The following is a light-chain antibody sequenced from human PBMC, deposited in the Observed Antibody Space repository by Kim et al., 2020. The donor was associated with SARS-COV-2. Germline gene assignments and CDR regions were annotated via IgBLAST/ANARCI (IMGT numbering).Light chain of an antibody. CDR3: QQYNNRPRT. CDR1: QTVSRQ. V-gene: IGKV3-15*01. Sequence: VCPGEGATLSCRASQTVSRQLAWYQQKPGQAPRLLIYDASTRATGIPARFGGSGSGTEFTLTISSLQSEDFAVYYCQQYNNRPRTFGQGTKVDIK. CDR2: DAS. J-gene: IGKJ1*01.